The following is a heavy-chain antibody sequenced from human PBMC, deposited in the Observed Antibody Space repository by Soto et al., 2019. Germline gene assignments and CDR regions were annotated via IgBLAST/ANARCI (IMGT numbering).Heavy chain of an antibody. CDR3: ARHIAAAVYYFDY. V-gene: IGHV4-39*01. CDR2: IYYSGST. D-gene: IGHD6-13*01. CDR1: VGSISSSSYY. J-gene: IGHJ4*02. Sequence: PSETLSLTCTVSVGSISSSSYYWGWIRQPPGKGLEWIGSIYYSGSTYYNPSLKSRVTISVDTSKSQFSLKLSSVTAADTAVYYCARHIAAAVYYFDYWGQGTLVTVSS.